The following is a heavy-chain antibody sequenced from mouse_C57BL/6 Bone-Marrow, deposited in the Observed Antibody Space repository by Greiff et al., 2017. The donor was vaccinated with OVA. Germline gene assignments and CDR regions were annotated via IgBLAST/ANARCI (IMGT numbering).Heavy chain of an antibody. Sequence: DVQLQESGPGLVKPSQSLSLTCSVTGYSITSGYYWNWIRQFPGNKLEWMGYISYDGSNNYNPSLKNRISITRDTSKNQFFLKLNSVTTEDTATYYCATPYGNYPAWFAYWGQGTLVTVSA. V-gene: IGHV3-6*01. CDR2: ISYDGSN. J-gene: IGHJ3*01. D-gene: IGHD2-1*01. CDR1: GYSITSGYY. CDR3: ATPYGNYPAWFAY.